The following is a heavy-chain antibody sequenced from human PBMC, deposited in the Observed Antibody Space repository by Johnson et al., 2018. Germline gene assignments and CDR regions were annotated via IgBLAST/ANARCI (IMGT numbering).Heavy chain of an antibody. Sequence: QVQLVQSGGGVVQPGRSLTLSCAASGFAFSTYAMHWVRQAPGKGLEWVAVISYDGSNRNYADSVKGRFTISRDNSKNTLYLQLNSLRGEDTAVYYWANPYNSKECSNAFDLWGQGTKVTVSS. D-gene: IGHD6-13*01. V-gene: IGHV3-30*04. CDR2: ISYDGSNR. J-gene: IGHJ3*01. CDR1: GFAFSTYA. CDR3: ANPYNSKECSNAFDL.